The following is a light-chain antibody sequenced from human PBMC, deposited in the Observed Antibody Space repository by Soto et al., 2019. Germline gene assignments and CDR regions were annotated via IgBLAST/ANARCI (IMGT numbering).Light chain of an antibody. V-gene: IGKV3-20*01. J-gene: IGKJ1*01. CDR3: QQYGSSPWT. CDR1: QSVSSSY. CDR2: GAS. Sequence: EIVLTQSPCTVSFSPLERSTLSCRASQSVSSSYLAWYQQKPGQAPRLLIYGASSRATGIPDRFSGSGSGTDFTLTISRLEPEDFAVYYCQQYGSSPWTFGQGTKV.